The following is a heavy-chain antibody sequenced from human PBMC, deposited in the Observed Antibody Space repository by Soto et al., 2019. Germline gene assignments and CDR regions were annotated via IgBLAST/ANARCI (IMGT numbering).Heavy chain of an antibody. J-gene: IGHJ4*02. Sequence: GGSLRLSCAASGFTFSSYAMHWVRQAPGKGLEWVAVISYDGSNKYYADSVKGRFTISRDNSKNTLYLQMNSLRAEDTAVYYCARGYNWNEDVEGPLDYWGQGTLVTVSS. CDR1: GFTFSSYA. D-gene: IGHD1-20*01. CDR3: ARGYNWNEDVEGPLDY. CDR2: ISYDGSNK. V-gene: IGHV3-30-3*01.